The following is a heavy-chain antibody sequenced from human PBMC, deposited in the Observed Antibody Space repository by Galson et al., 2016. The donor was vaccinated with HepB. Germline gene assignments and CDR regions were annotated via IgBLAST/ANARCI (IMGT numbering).Heavy chain of an antibody. CDR1: GFNFSTYS. CDR2: ISSRSSYI. D-gene: IGHD3-3*01. CDR3: ARGMFGVPQEVHYNYGMDL. V-gene: IGHV3-21*01. Sequence: SLRLSCAASGFNFSTYSMDWVRQAPGKGLEWVSSISSRSSYIHYADSVKGRLTIPRDNTKNSLFLQMNSLRAEDTAIYYCARGMFGVPQEVHYNYGMDLWGQGTTVTVSS. J-gene: IGHJ6*02.